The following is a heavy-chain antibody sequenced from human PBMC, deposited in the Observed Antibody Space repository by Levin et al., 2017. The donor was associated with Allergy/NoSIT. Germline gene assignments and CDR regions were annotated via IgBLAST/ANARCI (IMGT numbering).Heavy chain of an antibody. D-gene: IGHD2-15*01. CDR2: IYYSGST. Sequence: PSETLPLTCIVSGGSISSYHWSWIRQPPGKGLEWIGYIYYSGSTNYNPSLKSRVTISVDTSKNQFSLTLNSVTAADTAVYYCARDRVVASSGTYYYYGMAVWGQGTTVTVSS. J-gene: IGHJ6*02. V-gene: IGHV4-59*01. CDR3: ARDRVVASSGTYYYYGMAV. CDR1: GGSISSYH.